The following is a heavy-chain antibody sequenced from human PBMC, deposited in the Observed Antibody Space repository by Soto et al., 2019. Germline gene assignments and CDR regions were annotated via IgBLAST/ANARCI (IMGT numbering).Heavy chain of an antibody. V-gene: IGHV1-2*02. CDR1: GYTFSGFY. Sequence: ASVKVSCKASGYTFSGFYMHWVRQAPGQGLEWMGWINPNSGGTKSAEKFQGRVTMTRDTSISTAYMELSRLTSDDTAVYYCASAAVTGTGGLDFWGQGTQVTVSS. CDR2: INPNSGGT. CDR3: ASAAVTGTGGLDF. D-gene: IGHD6-19*01. J-gene: IGHJ4*02.